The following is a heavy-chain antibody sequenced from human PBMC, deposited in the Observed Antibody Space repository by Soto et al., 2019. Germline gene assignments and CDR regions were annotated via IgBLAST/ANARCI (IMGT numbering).Heavy chain of an antibody. CDR2: IYYSGST. CDR1: GGSISSYY. J-gene: IGHJ4*02. V-gene: IGHV4-59*08. D-gene: IGHD5-12*01. CDR3: ARYSGYDLVSFDY. Sequence: PSETLSLTCTVSGGSISSYYWSWIRQPPGKGLERIGYIYYSGSTNYNPSLKSRVTISVDTSKNQFSLKLSSVTAADTAVYYCARYSGYDLVSFDYWGQGTLVTVSS.